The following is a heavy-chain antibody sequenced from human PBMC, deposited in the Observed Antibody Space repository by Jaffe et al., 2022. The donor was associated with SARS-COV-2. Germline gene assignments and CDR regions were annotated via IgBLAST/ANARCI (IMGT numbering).Heavy chain of an antibody. CDR2: INPSGGST. CDR1: GYTFTSYY. V-gene: IGHV1-46*01. D-gene: IGHD3-22*01. Sequence: QVQLVQSGAEVKKPGASVKVSCKASGYTFTSYYMHWVRQAPGQGLEWMGIINPSGGSTSYAQKFQGRVTMTRDTSTSTVYMELSSLRSEDTAVYYCARDSCARLYYYDSSGYYYLCYFDYWGQGTLVTVSS. J-gene: IGHJ4*02. CDR3: ARDSCARLYYYDSSGYYYLCYFDY.